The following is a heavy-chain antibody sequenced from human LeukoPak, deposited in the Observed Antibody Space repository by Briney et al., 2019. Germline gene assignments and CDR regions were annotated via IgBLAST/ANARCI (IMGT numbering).Heavy chain of an antibody. Sequence: GGSLRLSCAASGFTFSSYAMHWVRQAPGKGLEWVAVISYDGSNKYYADSVKGRFTISRDNSKNTLYLQMNSLRAEDTAVYYCARDPTLRFLEWLSPYYFDYWGQGTLVTVSS. CDR2: ISYDGSNK. J-gene: IGHJ4*02. CDR1: GFTFSSYA. D-gene: IGHD3-3*01. CDR3: ARDPTLRFLEWLSPYYFDY. V-gene: IGHV3-30-3*01.